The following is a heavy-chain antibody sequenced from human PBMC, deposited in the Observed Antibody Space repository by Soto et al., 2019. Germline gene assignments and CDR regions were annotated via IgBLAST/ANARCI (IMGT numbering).Heavy chain of an antibody. Sequence: SETLSLTCTVSGGSISSYYWSWIRQPPGKGLEWIGYIYYSGSTNYNPSLKSRVTISVDTSKNQFSLKLSSVTAADTAVYYCARSPFAPIRSESWFDPWGQGTLVTVSS. J-gene: IGHJ5*02. V-gene: IGHV4-59*08. CDR2: IYYSGST. CDR3: ARSPFAPIRSESWFDP. CDR1: GGSISSYY. D-gene: IGHD5-12*01.